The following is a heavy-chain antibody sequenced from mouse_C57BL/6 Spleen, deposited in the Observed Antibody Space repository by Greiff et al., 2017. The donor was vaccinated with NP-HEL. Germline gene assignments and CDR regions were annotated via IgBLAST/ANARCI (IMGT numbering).Heavy chain of an antibody. CDR3: ARAVRGYYGTITGYFDV. CDR2: IHPNSGST. J-gene: IGHJ1*03. V-gene: IGHV1-64*01. CDR1: GYTFTSYW. D-gene: IGHD1-1*01. Sequence: QVQLQQPGAELVKPGASVKLSCKASGYTFTSYWMHWVKQRPGQGLEWIGMIHPNSGSTNYNEKFKSKATLTVDKSSSTAYMQLSSLTSEDSAVYYCARAVRGYYGTITGYFDVWGTGTTVTVSS.